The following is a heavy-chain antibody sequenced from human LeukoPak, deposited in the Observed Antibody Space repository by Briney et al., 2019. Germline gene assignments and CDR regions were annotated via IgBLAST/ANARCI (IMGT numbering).Heavy chain of an antibody. CDR1: GFTFSDYY. Sequence: GGSLRLSCAASGFTFSDYYMSWIRQAPGKGLEWVSYISSSGSTIYYADSVKGRFTNSRDNAKNSLYLQMNSLRAEDTAVYYCARGGFRYCSSTSCRPFDYWGQGTLVTVSS. D-gene: IGHD2-2*01. CDR3: ARGGFRYCSSTSCRPFDY. J-gene: IGHJ4*02. CDR2: ISSSGSTI. V-gene: IGHV3-11*04.